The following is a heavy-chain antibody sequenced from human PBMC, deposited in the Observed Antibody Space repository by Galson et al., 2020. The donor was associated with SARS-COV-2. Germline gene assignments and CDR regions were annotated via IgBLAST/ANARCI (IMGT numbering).Heavy chain of an antibody. D-gene: IGHD1-26*01. CDR1: GYTFTSYY. J-gene: IGHJ6*02. V-gene: IGHV1-46*01. CDR2: INPTGGRT. Sequence: ASVKVSCKASGYTFTSYYMHWVRQAPGQGLEWMGIINPTGGRTSYAQKFQGSVTMTRDTSTSTVYMELSSLRSEDTAVYYCARVGQAATFPYYYYGMDVWGQGTTVTVSS. CDR3: ARVGQAATFPYYYYGMDV.